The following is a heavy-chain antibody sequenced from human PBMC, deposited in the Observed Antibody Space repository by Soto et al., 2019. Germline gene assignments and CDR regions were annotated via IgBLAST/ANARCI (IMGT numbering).Heavy chain of an antibody. Sequence: QVQLVQSGAEVKKPGASVKVSCKASGYTFTTYGISWVRQAPGEGLEWLGWISAYNGNTNYAQNVQGRVTMTTETSTSTAYMELRSLRSDDTAVYYCARESNYAFDYRGQGTLVTVSS. CDR3: ARESNYAFDY. D-gene: IGHD4-4*01. CDR1: GYTFTTYG. V-gene: IGHV1-18*01. J-gene: IGHJ4*02. CDR2: ISAYNGNT.